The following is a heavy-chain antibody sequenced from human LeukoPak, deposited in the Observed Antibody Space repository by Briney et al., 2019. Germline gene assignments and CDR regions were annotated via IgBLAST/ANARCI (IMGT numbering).Heavy chain of an antibody. Sequence: GGSLRLSCAASGFTVSNSFLSWVRQAPGKGPEWVSTIDASGGATYYADSVEGRFTISRDNSKNTFYLQMNSLRAEDTAVYYCAKGSGSGWYGWFAPWGQGTLVTVSP. CDR1: GFTVSNSF. V-gene: IGHV3-23*01. CDR3: AKGSGSGWYGWFAP. D-gene: IGHD6-19*01. J-gene: IGHJ5*02. CDR2: IDASGGAT.